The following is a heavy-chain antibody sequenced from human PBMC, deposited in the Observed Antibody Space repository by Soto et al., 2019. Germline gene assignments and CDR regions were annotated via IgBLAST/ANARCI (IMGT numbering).Heavy chain of an antibody. CDR3: ARSDFWSGYFGAFDI. CDR2: IYPGDSDT. J-gene: IGHJ3*02. Sequence: PGESLKISCKGSGYRFTSYWIGWVRQMPGKGLEWMGIIYPGDSDTRYSPSFQGQVTISADKSISTAYLQWSSLKASDTAMYYCARSDFWSGYFGAFDIWGQGTMVTVSS. D-gene: IGHD3-3*01. V-gene: IGHV5-51*01. CDR1: GYRFTSYW.